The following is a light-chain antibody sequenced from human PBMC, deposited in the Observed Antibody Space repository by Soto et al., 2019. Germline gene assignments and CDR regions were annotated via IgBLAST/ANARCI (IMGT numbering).Light chain of an antibody. CDR1: QSVSSSY. V-gene: IGKV3-20*01. CDR2: GAS. J-gene: IGKJ1*01. CDR3: QQYGSSPQT. Sequence: EIVLTLSPSTLSLSPGERATLSCRASQSVSSSYLAWYQQKPGQAPRLLIYGASSRATGIPDRFSGSGSGTDFTLTISRLEPEDFAVYYCQQYGSSPQTFGQGTKVDIK.